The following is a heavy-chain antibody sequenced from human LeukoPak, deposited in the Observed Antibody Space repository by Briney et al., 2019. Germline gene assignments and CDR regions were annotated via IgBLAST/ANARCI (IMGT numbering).Heavy chain of an antibody. CDR2: IYYSGST. D-gene: IGHD4-17*01. CDR1: GGSLSSGDYY. V-gene: IGHV4-30-4*01. Sequence: SETLSLTCTVSGGSLSSGDYYWSWIRQPPGTGLEWIGYIYYSGSTYYNPSLKSRVTISVDTSKNQFSLKLSSVTVADTAVYYCARALSPYDYGDLRFDYWGQGTLVTVSS. CDR3: ARALSPYDYGDLRFDY. J-gene: IGHJ4*02.